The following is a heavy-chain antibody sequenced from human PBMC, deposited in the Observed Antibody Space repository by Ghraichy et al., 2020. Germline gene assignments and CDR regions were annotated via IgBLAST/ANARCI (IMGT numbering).Heavy chain of an antibody. Sequence: NVSAISANGGHTYYADSVKGRFTISRDNSKNTLFLPMSSLRADETAVYYCVKRRWDCSNGYDYWGRGT. J-gene: IGHJ4*02. CDR2: ISANGGHT. D-gene: IGHD2-21*01. V-gene: IGHV3-64D*06. CDR3: VKRRWDCSNGYDY.